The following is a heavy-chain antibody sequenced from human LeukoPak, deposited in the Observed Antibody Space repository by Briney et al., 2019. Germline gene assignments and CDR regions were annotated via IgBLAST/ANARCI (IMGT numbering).Heavy chain of an antibody. CDR2: INHSGST. Sequence: SETLSLTCAVYGGSFSGYYWSWIRQPPGKGLEWIGEINHSGSTNYNPSLKSRVTISVDTSKNQFSLKLGSVTAADTAVYYCAKDRVIVMTNWFDPWGQGTLVTVSS. J-gene: IGHJ5*02. CDR1: GGSFSGYY. D-gene: IGHD3-22*01. CDR3: AKDRVIVMTNWFDP. V-gene: IGHV4-34*01.